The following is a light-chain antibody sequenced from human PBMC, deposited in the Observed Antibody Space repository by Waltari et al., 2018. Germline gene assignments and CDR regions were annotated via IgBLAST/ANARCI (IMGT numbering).Light chain of an antibody. CDR3: CSYEATNTLV. V-gene: IGLV2-11*01. Sequence: QSALTQPRSVSGSPGQSVTISCTGTSANLGGYNYVSWYQQHPGKDPKVVIYDINKWPSGVPEPFSGSKSGNTASLTISGLQAEDEADYYCCSYEATNTLVFGTGTKVTVL. CDR1: SANLGGYNY. CDR2: DIN. J-gene: IGLJ1*01.